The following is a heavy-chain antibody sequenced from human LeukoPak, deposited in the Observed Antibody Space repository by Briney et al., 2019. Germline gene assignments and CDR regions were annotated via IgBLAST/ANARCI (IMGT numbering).Heavy chain of an antibody. CDR2: IYYSGST. Sequence: SETLSLTCTVSGGSISSYYWSWIRQPPGKGLEGIGYIYYSGSTNYNPSLKSRVTISVDTSKNQFSLKLSSVTAADTAVYYCARSGDYYDSTSLPPPAFDYWGQGTLVTVSS. CDR1: GGSISSYY. J-gene: IGHJ4*02. D-gene: IGHD3-22*01. CDR3: ARSGDYYDSTSLPPPAFDY. V-gene: IGHV4-59*01.